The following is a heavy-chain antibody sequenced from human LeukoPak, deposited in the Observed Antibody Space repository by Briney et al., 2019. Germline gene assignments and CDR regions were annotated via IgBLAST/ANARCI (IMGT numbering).Heavy chain of an antibody. Sequence: PSETLSLTCTVSGGSISSDHWNWIRQPPGKGLEWIGCIFHSGRTYYNPSLKSRVTISVDLSKGQFSLRLTSVTAADTAVYYCARKNDFEIWGQGTLVTVSS. D-gene: IGHD2/OR15-2a*01. CDR2: IFHSGRT. CDR3: ARKNDFEI. J-gene: IGHJ3*02. V-gene: IGHV4-59*01. CDR1: GGSISSDH.